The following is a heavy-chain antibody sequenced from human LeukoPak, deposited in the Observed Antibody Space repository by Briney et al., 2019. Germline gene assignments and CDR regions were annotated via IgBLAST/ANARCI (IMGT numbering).Heavy chain of an antibody. CDR1: GGSISSGGYS. V-gene: IGHV4-30-2*01. CDR2: IYHSGST. CDR3: ARDSKFRFDP. Sequence: SENLSLTCAVSGGSISSGGYSWSWIRQPPGKGLEWIGYIYHSGSTYYNPSLKSRVTISVDRSKNQFSLKLSSVTAADTAVYYCARDSKFRFDPWGQGTLVTVSS. J-gene: IGHJ5*02.